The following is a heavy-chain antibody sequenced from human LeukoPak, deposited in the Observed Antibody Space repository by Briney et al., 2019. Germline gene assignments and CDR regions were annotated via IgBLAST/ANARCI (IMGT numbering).Heavy chain of an antibody. CDR1: GGTFSSYA. CDR3: AREEGGGKTLDT. Sequence: EASVTVSCKASGGTFSSYAINWVRQATGQGLEWMGWMNPNSGNTGYAQKFQGRVTMTRNTSISTAYMELSSLRSEDTAVYYCAREEGGGKTLDTWGQGTLVTVSS. D-gene: IGHD2-15*01. CDR2: MNPNSGNT. J-gene: IGHJ4*02. V-gene: IGHV1-8*02.